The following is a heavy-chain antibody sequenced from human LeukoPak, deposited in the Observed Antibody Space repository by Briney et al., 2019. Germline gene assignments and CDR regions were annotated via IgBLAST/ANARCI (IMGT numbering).Heavy chain of an antibody. V-gene: IGHV3-23*01. CDR1: GFIFSSYG. J-gene: IGHJ4*02. D-gene: IGHD2-21*01. CDR3: AKGLRLGYYFDY. CDR2: ISGSGGST. Sequence: GGSLRLSCAGSGFIFSSYGMSWVRQAPGKGLEWVSAISGSGGSTYYADSVKGRFTISRDNSKNTLYLQMNSLRAEDTAVYYCAKGLRLGYYFDYWGQGTLVTVSS.